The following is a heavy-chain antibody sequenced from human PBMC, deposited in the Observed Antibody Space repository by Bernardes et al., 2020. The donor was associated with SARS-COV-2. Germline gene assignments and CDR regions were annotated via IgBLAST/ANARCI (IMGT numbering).Heavy chain of an antibody. J-gene: IGHJ4*02. CDR3: SGAPGGGLQGY. D-gene: IGHD3-10*01. CDR1: GFTFSNYG. V-gene: IGHV3-33*08. Sequence: GGSLRLSCTASGFTFSNYGMHWVRQAPGKGLEWVAAIWYDGSKTYYRDSVRGRFTISRDNSKNTVYLQMNSLGADDTAIYYCSGAPGGGLQGYWGQGTLVTGSS. CDR2: IWYDGSKT.